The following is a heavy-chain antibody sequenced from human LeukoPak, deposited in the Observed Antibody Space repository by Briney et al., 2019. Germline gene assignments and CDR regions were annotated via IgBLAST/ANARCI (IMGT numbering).Heavy chain of an antibody. V-gene: IGHV3-74*01. CDR1: GFTFSSYW. CDR3: ALSREAAGTVFDD. Sequence: PGGSLRLSCTASGFTFSSYWMHWVRQAPGKGLVWVSRINSDGRSTTYADSVKGRFTISRGNAKNTLYLQMNSLRAEDTAVYYCALSREAAGTVFDDWGQGTLVTVSS. D-gene: IGHD6-13*01. CDR2: INSDGRST. J-gene: IGHJ4*02.